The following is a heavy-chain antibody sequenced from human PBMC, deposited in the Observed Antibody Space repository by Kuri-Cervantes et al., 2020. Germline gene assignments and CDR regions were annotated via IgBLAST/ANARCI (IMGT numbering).Heavy chain of an antibody. CDR3: ARALGGSDGTDY. D-gene: IGHD3-16*01. V-gene: IGHV3-21*01. CDR1: GFTFSSYS. J-gene: IGHJ4*02. Sequence: GESLKISCAASGFTFSSYSMHWVRQAPGKGLERVSSISSSSSYIYYADSVKGRFTISRDNAKNSLYLQMNSLRAEDTAVYYCARALGGSDGTDYWGQGTLVTVSS. CDR2: ISSSSSYI.